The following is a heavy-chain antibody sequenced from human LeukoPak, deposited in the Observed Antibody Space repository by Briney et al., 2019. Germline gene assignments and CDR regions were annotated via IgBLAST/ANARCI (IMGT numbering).Heavy chain of an antibody. J-gene: IGHJ4*02. CDR3: AKPLRVGWLLGYAY. D-gene: IGHD3-3*01. Sequence: GGSLRLSCAASGFTVSSNYMSWVRQAPGKGLEWVSAISGSGGSTYYADSVKGRFTISRDNSKNTLYLQMNSLRAEDTAVYYCAKPLRVGWLLGYAYWGQGTLVTVSS. CDR1: GFTVSSNY. V-gene: IGHV3-23*01. CDR2: ISGSGGST.